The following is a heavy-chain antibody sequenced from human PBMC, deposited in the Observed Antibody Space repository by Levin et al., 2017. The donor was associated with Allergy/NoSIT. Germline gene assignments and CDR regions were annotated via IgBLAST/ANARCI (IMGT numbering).Heavy chain of an antibody. CDR2: ISYDGSNK. V-gene: IGHV3-30*18. J-gene: IGHJ4*02. CDR1: GFTFSSYG. Sequence: GGSLRLSCAASGFTFSSYGMHWVRQAPGKGLEWVAVISYDGSNKYYADSVKGRFTISRDNSKNTLYLQMNSLRAEDTAVYYCAKDRSGSYFDYWGQGTLVTVSS. CDR3: AKDRSGSYFDY. D-gene: IGHD1-26*01.